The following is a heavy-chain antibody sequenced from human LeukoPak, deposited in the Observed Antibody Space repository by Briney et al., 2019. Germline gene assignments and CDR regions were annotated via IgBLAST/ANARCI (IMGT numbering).Heavy chain of an antibody. CDR3: ARDPRPSSSSTSCFDP. J-gene: IGHJ5*02. Sequence: GASVNVSCKASGYTFTSYGISWVRQAPGQGLEWMGWISAYNGNTNYAQKLQGRVTMTTDTSTSTAYMELRSLRSDDTAVYYCARDPRPSSSSTSCFDPWGQGTLVTVSS. V-gene: IGHV1-18*01. CDR2: ISAYNGNT. D-gene: IGHD2-2*01. CDR1: GYTFTSYG.